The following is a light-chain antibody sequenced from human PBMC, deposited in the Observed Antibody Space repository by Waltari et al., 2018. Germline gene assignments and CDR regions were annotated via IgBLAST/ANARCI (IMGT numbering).Light chain of an antibody. CDR1: QMLLHRNGNNY. J-gene: IGKJ1*01. CDR3: MQSLQTLWT. CDR2: LGS. V-gene: IGKV2-28*01. Sequence: IVVAQSPVHAPVTLGVPASICYRSLQMLLHRNGNNYVDGYLQKPGQSPQHLVYLGSNRASGVPDRFSGSGSGTDFTLRISRVEAEDVGVYYCMQSLQTLWTFGPGTKVEIK.